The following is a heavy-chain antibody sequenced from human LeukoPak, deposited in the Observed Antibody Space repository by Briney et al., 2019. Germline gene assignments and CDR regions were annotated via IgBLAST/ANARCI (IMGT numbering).Heavy chain of an antibody. CDR2: ISGSGGST. J-gene: IGHJ4*02. Sequence: GGSLRLSCAASGFTFSSYSMNWVRQAPGKGLEWVSAISGSGGSTYYADSVKGRFTISRDNSKNTLYLQMNSLRAEDTAVYYCANRDGYNHFDYWGQGTLVTVSS. CDR1: GFTFSSYS. D-gene: IGHD5-24*01. CDR3: ANRDGYNHFDY. V-gene: IGHV3-23*01.